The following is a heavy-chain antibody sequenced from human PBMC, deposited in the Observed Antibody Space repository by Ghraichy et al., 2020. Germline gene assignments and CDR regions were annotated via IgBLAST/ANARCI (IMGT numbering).Heavy chain of an antibody. Sequence: GGSLRLSCAASGFTFSTYGMHWVRQAPGKGLEWVAFIRYDGSLKFYADSVRGRFTISRDNSKNTLYLQMNSLRTEDSALYYCAKDTSWMSYWGKGTLVTVSS. D-gene: IGHD5-12*01. J-gene: IGHJ4*02. CDR2: IRYDGSLK. CDR1: GFTFSTYG. CDR3: AKDTSWMSY. V-gene: IGHV3-30*02.